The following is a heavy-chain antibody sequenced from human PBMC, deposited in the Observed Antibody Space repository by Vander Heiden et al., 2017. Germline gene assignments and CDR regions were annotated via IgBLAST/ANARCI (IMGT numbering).Heavy chain of an antibody. CDR1: GFTFSSYD. CDR3: AKKTYYYDSSGYPVGDAFDI. Sequence: EVQLLESGGGLVQPGGSLRLSCAASGFTFSSYDMSWVRQAPGKGLEWVSAISGSGGSTYYADSVKGRFTISRDNSKNTLYLQMNSLRAEDTAVYYCAKKTYYYDSSGYPVGDAFDIWGQGTMVTVSS. J-gene: IGHJ3*02. D-gene: IGHD3-22*01. V-gene: IGHV3-23*01. CDR2: ISGSGGST.